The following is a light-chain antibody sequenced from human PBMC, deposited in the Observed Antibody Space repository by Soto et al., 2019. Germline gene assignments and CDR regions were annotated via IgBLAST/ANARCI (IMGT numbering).Light chain of an antibody. J-gene: IGLJ1*01. CDR3: SSYTRSSFYV. CDR2: DVS. CDR1: SSDVGGYNY. V-gene: IGLV2-14*01. Sequence: QSVLTQPASVSGSPGQSITISCTGNSSDVGGYNYVSWYQQHPGKAPKLMIYDVSNRPSGVSNRFSGSKSGNTASLTISGLQAEDEADYYCSSYTRSSFYVFGTGTKLTVL.